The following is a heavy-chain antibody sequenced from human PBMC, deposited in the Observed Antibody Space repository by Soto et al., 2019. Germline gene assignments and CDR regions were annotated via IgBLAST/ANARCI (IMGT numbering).Heavy chain of an antibody. CDR1: GGCLTNDS. CDR2: VFHSGIT. Sequence: SQTLSVTRTVSGGCLTNDSWNCIRQPPGKGLEWIGYVFHSGITVYNPSLQSRVTISIDTSRNHFSLNLTSVTAADTAVYYCARASYFSDSFGSFLDSWCQGTLSTVSS. D-gene: IGHD3-22*01. CDR3: ARASYFSDSFGSFLDS. V-gene: IGHV4-59*01. J-gene: IGHJ4*02.